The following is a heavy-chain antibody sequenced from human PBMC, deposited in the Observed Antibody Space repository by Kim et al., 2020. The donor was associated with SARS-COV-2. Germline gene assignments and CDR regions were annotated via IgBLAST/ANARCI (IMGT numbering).Heavy chain of an antibody. J-gene: IGHJ4*02. V-gene: IGHV1-24*01. CDR3: AHEVRGVFDY. Sequence: TIYAQKCQGGVTMTEDTTTDTAYMELSSLRSEDTAVYYCAHEVRGVFDYWGQGTLVTVSS. CDR2: T. D-gene: IGHD3-10*01.